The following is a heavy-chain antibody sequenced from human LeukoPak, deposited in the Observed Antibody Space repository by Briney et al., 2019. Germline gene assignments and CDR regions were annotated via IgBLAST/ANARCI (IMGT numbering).Heavy chain of an antibody. V-gene: IGHV1-46*01. J-gene: IGHJ4*02. Sequence: GASVKVSCKAFGYTFTNYYMHWVRQAPGQGLEWMGIINPSGGSTSCAQKFQGRVTMTRDTSTSTVCMELSSLRSEDTAVYYCAREPVAGVDYWGQETLVTVSS. CDR1: GYTFTNYY. CDR3: AREPVAGVDY. CDR2: INPSGGST. D-gene: IGHD6-19*01.